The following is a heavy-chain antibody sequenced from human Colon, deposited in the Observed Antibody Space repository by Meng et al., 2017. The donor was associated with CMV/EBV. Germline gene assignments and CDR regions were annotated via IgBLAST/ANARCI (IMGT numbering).Heavy chain of an antibody. J-gene: IGHJ4*02. CDR2: IALSNSDTT. D-gene: IGHD1-1*01. V-gene: IGHV3-72*01. CDR3: ARVGYSASLFDY. CDR1: GLFFSDNY. Sequence: SGLFFSDNYMDWVRQDPGKGLEWVARIALSNSDTTFYAKSVKDRFTISRDDSKNSLYLEMNSLSSEDTAVYYCARVGYSASLFDYWGQGTLVTVSS.